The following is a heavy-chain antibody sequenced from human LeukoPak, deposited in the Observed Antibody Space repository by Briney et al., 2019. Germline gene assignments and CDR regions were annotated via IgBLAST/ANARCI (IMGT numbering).Heavy chain of an antibody. CDR1: GYNFDDYW. CDR2: IYPGDSDS. V-gene: IGHV5-51*01. Sequence: GESLKISCKGSGYNFDDYWITWVRQRPGKGLEWMGIIYPGDSDSTYSPSFQGQVTISADKSTNTAYVQWRSLKASDTAMYYCMTGKYYDRIGHFDGNRVVFVIGGKGKRFTVSS. D-gene: IGHD3-22*01. CDR3: MTGKYYDRIGHFDGNRVVFVI. J-gene: IGHJ3*02.